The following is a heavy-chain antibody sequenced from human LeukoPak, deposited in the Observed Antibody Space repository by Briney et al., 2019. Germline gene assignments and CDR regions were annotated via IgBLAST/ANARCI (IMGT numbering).Heavy chain of an antibody. CDR2: ISSSSSTI. V-gene: IGHV3-48*04. J-gene: IGHJ2*01. D-gene: IGHD3-22*01. Sequence: GGSLRLSCAASGFTFRSYSMNWVRQAPGKGLEWVSYISSSSSTIYYADSVKGRFTISRDNAENSLYLQMNSLRAEDTAVYYCARAAYYYDSSAYPYWYFDLWGRGTLVTVSS. CDR3: ARAAYYYDSSAYPYWYFDL. CDR1: GFTFRSYS.